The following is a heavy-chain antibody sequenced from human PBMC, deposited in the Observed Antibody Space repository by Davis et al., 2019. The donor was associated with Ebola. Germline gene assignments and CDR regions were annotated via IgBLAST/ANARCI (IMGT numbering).Heavy chain of an antibody. D-gene: IGHD6-19*01. Sequence: MPSETLSLTCTVSGGSISSYYWSWIRQPPGKGLERIGYIYYSGSTNYNPSLKSRVTISVDTSKNQFSLKLSSVTAADTAVYYCARFQAVAGILGDYYYGMDVWGQGTTVTVSS. V-gene: IGHV4-59*01. J-gene: IGHJ6*02. CDR2: IYYSGST. CDR3: ARFQAVAGILGDYYYGMDV. CDR1: GGSISSYY.